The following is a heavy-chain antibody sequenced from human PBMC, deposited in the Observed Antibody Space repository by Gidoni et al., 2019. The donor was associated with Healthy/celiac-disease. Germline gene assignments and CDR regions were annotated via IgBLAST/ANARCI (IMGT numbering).Heavy chain of an antibody. CDR3: AKGLGEYFDY. CDR2: ISGSGGST. D-gene: IGHD3-16*01. V-gene: IGHV3-23*01. Sequence: EVQLLESGGGLVQPGGSLRLSCAASGFTFSSSAMRWVRQAPGKGLEGVSAISGSGGSTYYADSVKGRFTISRDNSKNTLYLQMNSLRAEDTAVYYCAKGLGEYFDYWGQGTLVTVSS. J-gene: IGHJ4*02. CDR1: GFTFSSSA.